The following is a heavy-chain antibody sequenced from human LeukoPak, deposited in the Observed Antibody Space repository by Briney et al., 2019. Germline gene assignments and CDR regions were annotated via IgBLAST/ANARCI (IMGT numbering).Heavy chain of an antibody. V-gene: IGHV1-2*02. CDR3: ARGEWELPTGDWFDP. CDR1: GYTFTGYY. Sequence: ASVKVSCKASGYTFTGYYMHWVRQAPGQGLEWMGWINPNSGGTNYAQKFQGRVTMTRDTSISTAYMELSRLRSDDTAVYYCARGEWELPTGDWFDPWGQGTLVTVSS. D-gene: IGHD1-26*01. CDR2: INPNSGGT. J-gene: IGHJ5*02.